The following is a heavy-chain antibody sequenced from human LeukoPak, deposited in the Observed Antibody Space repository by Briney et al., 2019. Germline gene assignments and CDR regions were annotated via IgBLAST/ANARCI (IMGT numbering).Heavy chain of an antibody. D-gene: IGHD5-18*01. CDR2: INWNAGST. CDR3: AKGGGGGYSYGYGQLDY. Sequence: GGSLRLSCAASGFTFHDYAMYWVRQAPGKGLEWVSLINWNAGSTYYADSANGRFTISRDNSKNSLYLQMNSLGAEDTAMYYCAKGGGGGYSYGYGQLDYWGQGTLVTVSS. V-gene: IGHV3-43D*04. J-gene: IGHJ4*02. CDR1: GFTFHDYA.